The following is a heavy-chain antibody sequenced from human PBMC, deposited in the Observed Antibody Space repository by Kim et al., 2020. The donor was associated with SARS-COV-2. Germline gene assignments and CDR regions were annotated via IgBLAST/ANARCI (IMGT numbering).Heavy chain of an antibody. CDR3: ASRSAIQAF. V-gene: IGHV3-21*01. D-gene: IGHD3-16*01. CDR1: GFTFSSYS. Sequence: GGSLRLSCAASGFTFSSYSMNWVRQAPGKGLEWVSPISSSSSYIYYADSVKGRFTISRDNAKNSLYLQMNSLGAEDTAVYYCASRSAIQAFGGQGTLVTVSS. CDR2: ISSSSSYI. J-gene: IGHJ4*02.